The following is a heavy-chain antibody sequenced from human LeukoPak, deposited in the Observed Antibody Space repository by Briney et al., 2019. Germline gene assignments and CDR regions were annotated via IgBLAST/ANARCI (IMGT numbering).Heavy chain of an antibody. CDR2: IYYSGST. Sequence: NSSQTLSLTCTVSGGSISSGDYYWSWIRQPPGKGLEWIGYIYYSGSTYYNPSLKSRVTISVDTSKNQFSLKLSSVTAADTAVYYCARHDAYSSSFPMYYFDYWGQGTLVTVSS. V-gene: IGHV4-30-4*08. CDR1: GGSISSGDYY. D-gene: IGHD6-6*01. CDR3: ARHDAYSSSFPMYYFDY. J-gene: IGHJ4*02.